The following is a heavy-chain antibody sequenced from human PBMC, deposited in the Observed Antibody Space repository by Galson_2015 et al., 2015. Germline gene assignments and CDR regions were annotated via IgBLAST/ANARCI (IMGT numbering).Heavy chain of an antibody. Sequence: SLRLSCAASGFTFSDSGMHWVRQASGKGLEWVALISYDGTNKYYADSMEGRFAISRDNSMNTLYLQMNSLRAEDTAVYYCAKPALAGVSIFDHWGQGTLVTVSS. CDR2: ISYDGTNK. D-gene: IGHD5/OR15-5a*01. CDR1: GFTFSDSG. CDR3: AKPALAGVSIFDH. V-gene: IGHV3-30*18. J-gene: IGHJ5*02.